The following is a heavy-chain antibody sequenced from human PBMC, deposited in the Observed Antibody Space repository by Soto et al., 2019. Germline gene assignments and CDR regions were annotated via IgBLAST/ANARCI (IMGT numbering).Heavy chain of an antibody. V-gene: IGHV4-59*01. CDR3: ASVTFGGIVLAH. CDR1: AASFSKYY. J-gene: IGHJ4*02. CDR2: IYFNGNT. D-gene: IGHD3-16*01. Sequence: SETLSLTCTVSAASFSKYYWTWIRQPPGKGLEWIGYIYFNGNTKYNPSLEGRLTISIDTSKKEFSLKLTSVTAADAAVYYCASVTFGGIVLAHWGQGTLVTVS.